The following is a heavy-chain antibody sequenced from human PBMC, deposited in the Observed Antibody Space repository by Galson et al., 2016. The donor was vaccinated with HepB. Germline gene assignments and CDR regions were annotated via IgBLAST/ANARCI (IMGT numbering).Heavy chain of an antibody. CDR3: ATAGGYGAHFNYFDH. V-gene: IGHV3-30-3*01. CDR2: TSYDGSVT. J-gene: IGHJ4*02. CDR1: GFTFDSSG. D-gene: IGHD4/OR15-4a*01. Sequence: SLRLSCAASGFTFDSSGMHWVRHAPGKGPEWVGVTSYDGSVTYYLDSVKGRFTISRDNSKNILYLQMHSLRPEDTGIYYCATAGGYGAHFNYFDHWGLGTAVTVSS.